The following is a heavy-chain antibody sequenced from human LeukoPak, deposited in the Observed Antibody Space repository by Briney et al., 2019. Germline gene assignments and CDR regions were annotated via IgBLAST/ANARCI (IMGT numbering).Heavy chain of an antibody. CDR3: AREKAGGRADFSFRQRRRDYWFDP. CDR2: INHSGST. V-gene: IGHV4-34*01. Sequence: SETLSLTCAVYGGSFSGYYWSWIRQPPGKGLEWIGEINHSGSTNYNPSLKSRVTISVDTSKNQFSLRLSSVTAADTAVYYCAREKAGGRADFSFRQRRRDYWFDPWGQGTLVTVSS. J-gene: IGHJ5*02. CDR1: GGSFSGYY. D-gene: IGHD3-3*01.